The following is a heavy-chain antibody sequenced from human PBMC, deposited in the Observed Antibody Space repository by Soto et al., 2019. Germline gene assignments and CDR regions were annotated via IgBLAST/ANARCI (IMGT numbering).Heavy chain of an antibody. CDR1: GFSFSSYN. D-gene: IGHD3-22*01. CDR3: ARDSTDYYDSSSYCDY. V-gene: IGHV3-48*02. CDR2: ISSSSGTI. J-gene: IGHJ4*02. Sequence: EVQLVESGGGLVQPGGSQRLSCAASGFSFSSYNMNWVRQAPGKGLEWISYISSSSGTIYYADSVKGRFTISRDNGKNSLYLQMNSLRDEDTAVYYCARDSTDYYDSSSYCDYWGQGTLVTVSS.